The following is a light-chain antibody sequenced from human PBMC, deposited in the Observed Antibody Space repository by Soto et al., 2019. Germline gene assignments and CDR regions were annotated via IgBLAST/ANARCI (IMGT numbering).Light chain of an antibody. CDR2: GNS. J-gene: IGLJ2*01. CDR1: SSNIGAGYD. Sequence: QSVLTQPPSVSGAPGQRVTISCNESSSNIGAGYDVHWYQQLPGTAPKLLIYGNSNRPSGVPDRFSGSKSGTSASLAITGLQAEYEADYYCQSYGSSLSGYVVFGGGTKLTVL. V-gene: IGLV1-40*01. CDR3: QSYGSSLSGYVV.